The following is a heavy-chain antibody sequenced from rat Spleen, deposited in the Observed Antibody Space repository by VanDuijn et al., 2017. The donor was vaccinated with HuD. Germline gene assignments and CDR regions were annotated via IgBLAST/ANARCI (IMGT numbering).Heavy chain of an antibody. Sequence: EVQLQESGPGLVKPSQSLSLTCSVTGYSIKSSYRWNWIRKFPGNKLEWMGYINNAGSTNNNPSLKSRISMTRDTSKNQLFLQVNSVTTEDTATYYCARSALMYTTDPSDYWGQGVMVTVSS. J-gene: IGHJ2*01. V-gene: IGHV3-3*01. D-gene: IGHD1-6*01. CDR3: ARSALMYTTDPSDY. CDR2: INNAGST. CDR1: GYSIKSSYR.